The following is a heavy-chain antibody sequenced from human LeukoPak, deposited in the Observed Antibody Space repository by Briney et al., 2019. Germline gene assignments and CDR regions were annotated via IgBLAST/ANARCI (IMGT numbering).Heavy chain of an antibody. CDR3: ARDLAIAVAGTPSNY. Sequence: GGSLRLSCAASGFTFSSYAMHWVRQAPGKGLEWVAVISYDGSNKYYADSVKGRFTISRDDSKNTLYLQMNSLRAEDTAVYSCARDLAIAVAGTPSNYWGQGTLVTVSS. CDR2: ISYDGSNK. V-gene: IGHV3-30-3*01. D-gene: IGHD6-19*01. J-gene: IGHJ4*02. CDR1: GFTFSSYA.